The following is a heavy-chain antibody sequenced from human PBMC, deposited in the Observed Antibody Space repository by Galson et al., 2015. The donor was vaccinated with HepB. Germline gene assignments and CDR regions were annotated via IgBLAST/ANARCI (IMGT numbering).Heavy chain of an antibody. CDR3: VRNYDFWNGPARFDP. V-gene: IGHV3-11*06. CDR2: ISTSGSYT. Sequence: SLRLSCAVSGYIFSDYYMSWVRQAPGKGLEWISYISTSGSYTNYADSVKGRFTISRDNVKNSLYLQMNSLRAEDTALYYCVRNYDFWNGPARFDPWGQGTLVTVSS. CDR1: GYIFSDYY. J-gene: IGHJ5*02. D-gene: IGHD3-3*01.